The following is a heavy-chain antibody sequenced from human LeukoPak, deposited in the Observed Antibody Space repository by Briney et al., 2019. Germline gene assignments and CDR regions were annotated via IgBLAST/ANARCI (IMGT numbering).Heavy chain of an antibody. V-gene: IGHV4-59*01. Sequence: SETLSLTCTVSGGSISSYYWSWIRQPPGKGLEWIGYIYYSGSTNYNPSLKSRVTISVDTSKNQFSLKPSSVTAADTAVYYCARAGGDYAEASWWGQGTLVTVSS. J-gene: IGHJ4*02. CDR3: ARAGGDYAEASW. D-gene: IGHD4-17*01. CDR2: IYYSGST. CDR1: GGSISSYY.